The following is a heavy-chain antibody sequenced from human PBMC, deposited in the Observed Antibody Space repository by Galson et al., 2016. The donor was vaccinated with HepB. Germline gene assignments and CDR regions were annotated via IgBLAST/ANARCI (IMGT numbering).Heavy chain of an antibody. Sequence: SLRLSCEASGFTFDDHAMHWVRHAPGKGLESVSGISWNSLIIVYADSVKGRFTVSRDNAENSLYLQVNSLRPEDSAFYYCAKDKSPYASTWIDYWGQGTLVTVSP. V-gene: IGHV3-9*01. CDR2: ISWNSLII. CDR1: GFTFDDHA. D-gene: IGHD2-2*01. CDR3: AKDKSPYASTWIDY. J-gene: IGHJ4*02.